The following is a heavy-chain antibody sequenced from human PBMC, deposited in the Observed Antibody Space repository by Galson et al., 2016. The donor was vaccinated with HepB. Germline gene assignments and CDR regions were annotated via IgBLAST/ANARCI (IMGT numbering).Heavy chain of an antibody. Sequence: ETLSLTCAVNGGSFSGQYWRWIRQPPGKGLEWIGEINHRGSSNYNPSLRGRVTISVDTSANQFSLKLNSVTAADTAVYYCSRDPMYGGFGDVWAQGILVTVSS. CDR3: SRDPMYGGFGDV. J-gene: IGHJ4*02. V-gene: IGHV4-34*01. CDR2: INHRGSS. CDR1: GGSFSGQY. D-gene: IGHD5-12*01.